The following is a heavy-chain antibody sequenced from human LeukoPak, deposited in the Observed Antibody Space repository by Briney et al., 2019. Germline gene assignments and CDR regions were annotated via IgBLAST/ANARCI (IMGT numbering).Heavy chain of an antibody. J-gene: IGHJ4*02. CDR3: TTFYHEYSPY. Sequence: GGSPRLSCVASGFAFNDYAMNWVRQAPGKGLEWVGRIKSNADGGTPDYAAPARGRFTISRDDSKNTLYLQMNSLKTEDTAVYYCTTFYHEYSPYWGRGTLVTVSS. V-gene: IGHV3-15*01. CDR2: IKSNADGGTP. CDR1: GFAFNDYA. D-gene: IGHD2/OR15-2a*01.